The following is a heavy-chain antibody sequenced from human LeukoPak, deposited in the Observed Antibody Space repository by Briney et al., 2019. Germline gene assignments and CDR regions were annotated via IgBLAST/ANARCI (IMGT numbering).Heavy chain of an antibody. J-gene: IGHJ4*02. V-gene: IGHV4-4*02. CDR3: TRESGAFSPFGF. D-gene: IGHD1-26*01. Sequence: AGGSLRLSCAASGFTLSNYAMSWVRQAPGKGLEWIGEVHLSGATNYNLSLESRVSMSIDKSKNHLSLEVTSVTAADTAIYYCTRESGAFSPFGFWGQGTLVTVSS. CDR1: GFTLSNYAM. CDR2: VHLSGAT.